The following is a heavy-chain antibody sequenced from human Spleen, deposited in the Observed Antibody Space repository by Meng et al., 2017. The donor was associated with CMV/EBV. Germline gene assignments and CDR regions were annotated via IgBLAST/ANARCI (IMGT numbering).Heavy chain of an antibody. CDR1: GATFTSYY. CDR2: ISANSGST. Sequence: AGATFTSYYMHWVRQGPGQGLEWIGGISANSGSTNYAQKGKGRFTITRDTSMSTPYMDLSSLTSDDTAVYYCASDQEHLRYSGYFDLWGRGTLVTVSS. CDR3: ASDQEHLRYSGYFDL. D-gene: IGHD2-21*01. V-gene: IGHV1-2*02. J-gene: IGHJ2*01.